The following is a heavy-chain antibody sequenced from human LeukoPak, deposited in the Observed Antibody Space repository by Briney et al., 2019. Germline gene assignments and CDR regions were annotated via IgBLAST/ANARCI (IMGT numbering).Heavy chain of an antibody. Sequence: SETLSLTCAVYGGSFSGYYWSWIRQPPGEGLEWIGEINHSGSTNYNPSLKSRVTISVDTSKNQFSLKLSSVTAADTAVYYCARGRLRGRFDYWGQGTLVTVSS. D-gene: IGHD4-17*01. J-gene: IGHJ4*02. CDR2: INHSGST. CDR1: GGSFSGYY. V-gene: IGHV4-34*01. CDR3: ARGRLRGRFDY.